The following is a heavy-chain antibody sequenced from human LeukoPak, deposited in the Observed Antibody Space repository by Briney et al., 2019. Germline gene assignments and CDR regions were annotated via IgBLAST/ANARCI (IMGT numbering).Heavy chain of an antibody. V-gene: IGHV1-2*06. Sequence: ASVKVSCKASGYTFTGYYIHWVRQAPGQGLEWMGRINPNSGGTNYAQKFQGRVTMTRDTSISTAYMELSRLRSDDTAVYYCARRARDGYSNDGFDIWGQGTMVTVSS. J-gene: IGHJ3*02. CDR3: ARRARDGYSNDGFDI. D-gene: IGHD5-24*01. CDR1: GYTFTGYY. CDR2: INPNSGGT.